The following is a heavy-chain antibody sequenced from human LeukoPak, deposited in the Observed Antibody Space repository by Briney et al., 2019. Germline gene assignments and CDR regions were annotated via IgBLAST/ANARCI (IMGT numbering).Heavy chain of an antibody. D-gene: IGHD6-19*01. CDR1: GCTFTSYG. CDR3: ARGPTMYSSGWYGDY. V-gene: IGHV1-18*01. Sequence: ASVKVSCKASGCTFTSYGISWVRQAPGQGLEWMGWISAYNGNTNYAQKLQGRVTMTTDTSTSTAYMELRSLRSDDTAVYYCARGPTMYSSGWYGDYWGQGTLVTVSS. CDR2: ISAYNGNT. J-gene: IGHJ4*02.